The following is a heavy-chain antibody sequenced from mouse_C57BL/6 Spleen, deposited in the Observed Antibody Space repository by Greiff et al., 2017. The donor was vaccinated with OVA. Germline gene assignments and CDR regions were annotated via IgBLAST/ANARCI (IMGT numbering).Heavy chain of an antibody. CDR2: IYPRSGNT. CDR3: ARSYDYDPAWFAY. V-gene: IGHV1-81*01. J-gene: IGHJ3*01. D-gene: IGHD2-4*01. Sequence: VQLQQSGAELATPGASVKLSCKASGYTFTSYCMSWVKQSTGKGLEWIGEIYPRSGNTYYNEKFKGKATLTADKSSSTAYMELRSLTSEDSTVYFCARSYDYDPAWFAYWGQGTLVTVSA. CDR1: GYTFTSYC.